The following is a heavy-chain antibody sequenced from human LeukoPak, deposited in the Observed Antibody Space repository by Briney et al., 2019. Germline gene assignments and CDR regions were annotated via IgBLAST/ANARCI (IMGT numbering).Heavy chain of an antibody. D-gene: IGHD3-10*01. CDR2: VSSSGSTK. J-gene: IGHJ4*02. CDR3: ARDAVRGVRFDY. CDR1: GFTFSSYQ. V-gene: IGHV3-48*03. Sequence: GGSLRLSCAASGFTFSSYQMNWVRQAPGKGLEWVSYVSSSGSTKYCADSVKGRFTISRDNAKNSLYLQMNSLRAEDTAVYYCARDAVRGVRFDYWGQGTLVTVSS.